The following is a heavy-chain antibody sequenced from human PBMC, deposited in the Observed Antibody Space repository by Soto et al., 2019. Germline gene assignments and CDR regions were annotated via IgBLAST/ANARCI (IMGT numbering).Heavy chain of an antibody. Sequence: SATLSLSCTVAGGSISGSSGCWGWIRQPPGKGLEWIGSIYYSGSTYYNPSLKSRVTISVETSKNQFSLKLSSVTAADTAVYYCARGVAMKLVVHRHASDKYYLDSWGQGPHVTLSS. D-gene: IGHD3-22*01. CDR2: IYYSGST. V-gene: IGHV4-39*01. CDR3: ARGVAMKLVVHRHASDKYYLDS. J-gene: IGHJ4*02. CDR1: GGSISGSSGC.